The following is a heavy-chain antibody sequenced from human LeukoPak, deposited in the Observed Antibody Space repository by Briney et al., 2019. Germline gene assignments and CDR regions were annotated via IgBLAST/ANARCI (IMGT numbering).Heavy chain of an antibody. J-gene: IGHJ3*02. CDR2: IKQDGSEK. Sequence: GGSLRLSCAASGFTFSSYWMSWVRQAPGKGLEWVANIKQDGSEKYYVDSVKGRFTISRDNAKNSLYLQMNSLRAEDTAVYYCARGGFCSRPTCYFTFDIWGQGTMVAVSS. CDR3: ARGGFCSRPTCYFTFDI. V-gene: IGHV3-7*01. D-gene: IGHD2-2*01. CDR1: GFTFSSYW.